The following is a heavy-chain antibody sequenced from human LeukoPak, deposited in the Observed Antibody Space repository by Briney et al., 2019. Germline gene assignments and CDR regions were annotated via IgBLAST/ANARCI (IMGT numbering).Heavy chain of an antibody. CDR2: INAGNGNT. V-gene: IGHV1-3*01. D-gene: IGHD3-9*01. Sequence: ASVKGSCKASGYTFTSYAMHWVRQAPGQRLEWMGWINAGNGNTKYSQKFQGRVTITRDTSASTAYMELSSLRSEDTAVYFCPRRAYDILTGYYTLDYWGQGTLVTVSS. CDR3: PRRAYDILTGYYTLDY. CDR1: GYTFTSYA. J-gene: IGHJ4*02.